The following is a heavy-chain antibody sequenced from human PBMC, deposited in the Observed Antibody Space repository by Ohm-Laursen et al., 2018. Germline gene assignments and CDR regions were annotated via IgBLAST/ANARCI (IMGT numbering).Heavy chain of an antibody. CDR2: IYYSGST. CDR1: GGSISSYY. D-gene: IGHD3-3*01. CDR3: ARGPSNIYDFWSGYYWFDP. J-gene: IGHJ5*02. Sequence: GTLSLTCTVSGGSISSYYWSWIRQPPGKGLEWIGYIYYSGSTNYNPSLKSQVTISVDTSKNLFSPKLSSVTAADTAVYYCARGPSNIYDFWSGYYWFDPWGQGTLVTVSS. V-gene: IGHV4-59*01.